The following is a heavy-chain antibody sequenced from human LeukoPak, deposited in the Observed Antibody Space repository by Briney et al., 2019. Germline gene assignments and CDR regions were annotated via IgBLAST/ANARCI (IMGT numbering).Heavy chain of an antibody. CDR1: GYSFTSYW. D-gene: IGHD5/OR15-5a*01. CDR3: ARQVGVRGYSVYAMLDY. V-gene: IGHV5-51*01. Sequence: GESLKISCKGSGYSFTSYWIGWVRQMPGKGLEWMGIIYPGDSDTRYSPSFQGQVTISADKSISTAYLQWSSLKASDTAMYYCARQVGVRGYSVYAMLDYWGQGTLVTVSS. J-gene: IGHJ4*02. CDR2: IYPGDSDT.